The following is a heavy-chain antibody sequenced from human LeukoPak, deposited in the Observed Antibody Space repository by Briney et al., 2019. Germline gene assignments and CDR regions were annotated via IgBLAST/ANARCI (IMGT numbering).Heavy chain of an antibody. CDR2: LSPDGSAT. J-gene: IGHJ5*02. CDR1: GFTFSRHW. Sequence: PGGSLRLSCAASGFTFSRHWMHWVRQSSGKGLMWVSHLSPDGSATNYADSVKGRFTISRDNAKKTLYLQMNSLRAEDTAVYSCARGRYGGGSWGQGTLVTVSS. V-gene: IGHV3-74*01. CDR3: ARGRYGGGS. D-gene: IGHD4-23*01.